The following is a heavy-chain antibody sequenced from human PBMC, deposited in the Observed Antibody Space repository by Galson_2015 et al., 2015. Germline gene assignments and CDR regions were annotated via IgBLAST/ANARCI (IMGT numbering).Heavy chain of an antibody. Sequence: SLRLSCAASGFTFSSYGMHWVRQAPGKGLEWVAVISYDGSNKYYADSVKGRFTISRDNSKNTLYLQMNSLRAEDTAVYYCATDYYGSGSPRMYFDYWGQGTLVTVSS. CDR2: ISYDGSNK. J-gene: IGHJ4*02. D-gene: IGHD3-10*01. CDR3: ATDYYGSGSPRMYFDY. CDR1: GFTFSSYG. V-gene: IGHV3-30*03.